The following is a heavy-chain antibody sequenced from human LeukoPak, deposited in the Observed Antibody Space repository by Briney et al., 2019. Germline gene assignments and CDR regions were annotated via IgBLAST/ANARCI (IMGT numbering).Heavy chain of an antibody. CDR3: ARSRPAYSYDY. Sequence: GGSLRLSCAASGFTFSDYYMSWIRQAPGKGLEWVSYISSSGSTIYYADPVKGRFTISRDNAKNSLYLQMNSLRAEDTAVYYCARSRPAYSYDYWGQGTLVTVSS. D-gene: IGHD5-18*01. CDR2: ISSSGSTI. CDR1: GFTFSDYY. V-gene: IGHV3-11*01. J-gene: IGHJ4*02.